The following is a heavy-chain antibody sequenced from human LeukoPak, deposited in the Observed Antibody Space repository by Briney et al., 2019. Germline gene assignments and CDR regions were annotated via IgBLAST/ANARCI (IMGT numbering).Heavy chain of an antibody. V-gene: IGHV3-9*03. CDR2: ISWDSGSI. CDR3: AKTDGDYAYFDY. J-gene: IGHJ4*02. D-gene: IGHD4-17*01. Sequence: GGSLRLSCAASGFTFDDYAMHWVRQAPGKGLEWVSGISWDSGSIGYADSVKGRFTISRDNAKNSLYLQMNSLRAEDMALYYCAKTDGDYAYFDYWGQGTLVTVSS. CDR1: GFTFDDYA.